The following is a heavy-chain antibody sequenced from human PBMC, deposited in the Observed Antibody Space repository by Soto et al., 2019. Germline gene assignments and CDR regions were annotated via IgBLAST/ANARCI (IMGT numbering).Heavy chain of an antibody. CDR3: ARDLKPLVHYYYGMDV. CDR1: GGTFSSYA. D-gene: IGHD6-6*01. V-gene: IGHV1-69*01. CDR2: IIPIFGTA. Sequence: QVQLVQSGAEVKNSGSSVKVSCKASGGTFSSYAISWVRQAPGQGLEWMGGIIPIFGTANYAQKFQGRVTITADESTSTAYMELSSLRSEDTAVYYCARDLKPLVHYYYGMDVWGQGTTVTVSS. J-gene: IGHJ6*02.